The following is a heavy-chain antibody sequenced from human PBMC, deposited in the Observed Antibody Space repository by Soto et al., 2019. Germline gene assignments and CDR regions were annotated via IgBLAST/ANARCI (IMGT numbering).Heavy chain of an antibody. D-gene: IGHD6-6*01. CDR2: INTVESTT. CDR1: GFTFSSHW. V-gene: IGHV3-74*01. CDR3: ARELPSGSSIGARGGFDH. Sequence: GGSLRLSCAACGFTFSSHWMHGVRQAPGKGLVCVSRINTVESTTNYSDYVKGRFTVSRYNAKNTLYLHINSLRAESTALYYCARELPSGSSIGARGGFDHWGQGTMVTVSS. J-gene: IGHJ5*01.